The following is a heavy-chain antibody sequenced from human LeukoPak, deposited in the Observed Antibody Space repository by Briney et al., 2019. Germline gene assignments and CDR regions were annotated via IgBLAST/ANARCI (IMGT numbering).Heavy chain of an antibody. Sequence: KISCKGSEYSFTTYWIGWVRQMPGEGLEWMGIIYPGDSDTRYSPSFQGQVTISVDKSISTANLQWSSLKASDTAMYYCARVSAVAGQGCDYWGQGTLVTVSS. J-gene: IGHJ4*02. CDR3: ARVSAVAGQGCDY. CDR2: IYPGDSDT. CDR1: EYSFTTYW. D-gene: IGHD6-19*01. V-gene: IGHV5-51*01.